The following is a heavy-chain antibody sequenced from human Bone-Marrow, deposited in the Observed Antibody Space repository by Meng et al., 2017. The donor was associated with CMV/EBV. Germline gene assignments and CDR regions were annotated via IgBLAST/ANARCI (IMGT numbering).Heavy chain of an antibody. D-gene: IGHD3-10*01. Sequence: SCTASGYPFPDFYFHWVRQAPGQGLEWMGWVDPKSGVSKYTQRFQGRVTMTRDTSINTVYMEVSGLTSDDTAVYYCARDPYGPLDYWGQGTLVTVSS. CDR2: VDPKSGVS. J-gene: IGHJ4*02. CDR3: ARDPYGPLDY. CDR1: GYPFPDFY. V-gene: IGHV1-2*02.